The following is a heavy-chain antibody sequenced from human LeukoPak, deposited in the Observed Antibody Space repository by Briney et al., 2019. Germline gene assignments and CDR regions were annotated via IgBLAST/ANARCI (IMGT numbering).Heavy chain of an antibody. CDR1: GYTFTGYY. CDR3: ARDLNPLYCSSTSCSKGRYYYYGMDV. Sequence: ASVKVSCKASGYTFTGYYMHWVRQAPGQGLEWMGWINPNSGGKNYAQKLQGRVTMTRDTSISTAYMELSRLRSDDTAVYYCARDLNPLYCSSTSCSKGRYYYYGMDVWGQGTTVTVSS. CDR2: INPNSGGK. D-gene: IGHD2-2*01. J-gene: IGHJ6*02. V-gene: IGHV1-2*02.